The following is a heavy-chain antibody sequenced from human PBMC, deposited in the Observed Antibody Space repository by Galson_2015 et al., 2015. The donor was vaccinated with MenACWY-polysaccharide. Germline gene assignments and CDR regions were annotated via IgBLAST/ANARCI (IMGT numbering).Heavy chain of an antibody. Sequence: SLRLSCAASGFTFTSYAMSWVRQAPGKGLEWVSAIRSSGTNTYYADSVKGRFTISRDNSKNTLYLQMNSLRAEDTAVYYYAKDSTDFWSVAGRFDHWGQGTLVTVSS. CDR2: IRSSGTNT. D-gene: IGHD3-3*01. V-gene: IGHV3-23*01. CDR3: AKDSTDFWSVAGRFDH. J-gene: IGHJ5*02. CDR1: GFTFTSYA.